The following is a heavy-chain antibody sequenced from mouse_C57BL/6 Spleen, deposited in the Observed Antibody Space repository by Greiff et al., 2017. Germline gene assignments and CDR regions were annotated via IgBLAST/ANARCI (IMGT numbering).Heavy chain of an antibody. CDR1: GHTFTSYW. Sequence: QVQLQQPGAELVKSGASVKLSCKASGHTFTSYWMHWVKQRPGQGLEWIGMIHPNSGSTNYNEKFKGKATLTVDKSSSTAYMQLISLTSEDSAVYYCASSTQDPYAMDYWGQGTSVTVSS. J-gene: IGHJ4*01. CDR3: ASSTQDPYAMDY. CDR2: IHPNSGST. V-gene: IGHV1-64*01. D-gene: IGHD3-2*02.